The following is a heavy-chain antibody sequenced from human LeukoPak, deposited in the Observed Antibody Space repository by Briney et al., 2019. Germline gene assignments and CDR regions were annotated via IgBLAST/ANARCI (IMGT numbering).Heavy chain of an antibody. CDR3: ALYYDVLTGLGGGWFDP. CDR1: GFTFSSDW. J-gene: IGHJ5*02. D-gene: IGHD3-9*01. CDR2: IKQDGSEK. V-gene: IGHV3-7*01. Sequence: GSLRLSCAASGFTFSSDWMSWVRQAPGKGLEGVANIKQDGSEKYYVDSVKGRFTISRDNAKNPLYLQMNSLRAEDTAVYYCALYYDVLTGLGGGWFDPWGQGTLVTVSS.